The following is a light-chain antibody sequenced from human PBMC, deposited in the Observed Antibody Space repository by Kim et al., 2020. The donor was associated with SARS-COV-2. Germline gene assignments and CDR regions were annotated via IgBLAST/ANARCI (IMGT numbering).Light chain of an antibody. CDR1: QSVTNNY. V-gene: IGKV3-20*01. CDR2: AAS. CDR3: HQCGGLPGT. Sequence: EIVLTQSPGTLSLSPGERGTLSCRASQSVTNNYLAWYQHKPGRAPRLLIYAASGRATGIPDRFRGSGSGTEFTLAINRLEPEDFAVYYCHQCGGLPGTFGQGTRLEIK. J-gene: IGKJ5*01.